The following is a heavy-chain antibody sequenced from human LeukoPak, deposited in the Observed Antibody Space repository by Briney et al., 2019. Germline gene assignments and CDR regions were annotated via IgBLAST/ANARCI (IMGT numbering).Heavy chain of an antibody. V-gene: IGHV4-38-2*02. D-gene: IGHD1-26*01. Sequence: SETLSLTCTVSAYSISNGYYWGWIRQPPGKGLEFIGSVNHGGNTYYKTSLKSRVTISLDTSKNQFSLKLSSVTAADTAVYYCARFGSYYYYYYYMDVWGKGTTVTISS. CDR2: VNHGGNT. CDR3: ARFGSYYYYYYYMDV. J-gene: IGHJ6*03. CDR1: AYSISNGYY.